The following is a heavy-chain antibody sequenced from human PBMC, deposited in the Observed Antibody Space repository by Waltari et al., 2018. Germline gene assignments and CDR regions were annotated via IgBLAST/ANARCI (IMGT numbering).Heavy chain of an antibody. D-gene: IGHD3-22*01. CDR1: GGSFSGYY. J-gene: IGHJ4*02. Sequence: QVQLQQWGAGLLKPSETLSLTCAVYGGSFSGYYWSWIRQPPGKGLEWIGEIKHSGSTNYNPSLKSRVTISVDTSKNQFSLKLSSVTAADTAVYYCARRGYYDSSGYYEEANYFDYWGQGTLVTVSS. CDR2: IKHSGST. V-gene: IGHV4-34*01. CDR3: ARRGYYDSSGYYEEANYFDY.